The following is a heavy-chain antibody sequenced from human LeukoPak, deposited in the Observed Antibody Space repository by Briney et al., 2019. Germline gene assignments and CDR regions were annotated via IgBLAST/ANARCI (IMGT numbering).Heavy chain of an antibody. Sequence: SETLSLTCAVYGGSFSGYYWSWIRQPPGKGLEWIGEINHSGSTNYNPSLKSRVTISVDTSKNQFFLKLSSVTAADTAVYYCASNTGTVFDYWGQGARVTVSS. CDR1: GGSFSGYY. CDR3: ASNTGTVFDY. V-gene: IGHV4-34*01. D-gene: IGHD1-7*01. CDR2: INHSGST. J-gene: IGHJ4*02.